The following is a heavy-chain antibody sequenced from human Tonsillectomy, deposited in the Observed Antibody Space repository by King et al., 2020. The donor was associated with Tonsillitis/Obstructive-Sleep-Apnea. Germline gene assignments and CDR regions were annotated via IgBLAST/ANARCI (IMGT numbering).Heavy chain of an antibody. CDR3: ARDDKDDRYFDY. CDR2: INPSSGRT. CDR1: GYTFTRYY. D-gene: IGHD2-15*01. J-gene: IGHJ4*02. Sequence: VQLVESGAEVKQPGASVKISCKAYGYTFTRYYIHWVRQAPGQGLEGMGKINPSSGRTTHAQKIQGRLTMTSDTSTSTVHMELSSLRSEDTAVYYCARDDKDDRYFDYWGQGTQVTVSS. V-gene: IGHV1-46*01.